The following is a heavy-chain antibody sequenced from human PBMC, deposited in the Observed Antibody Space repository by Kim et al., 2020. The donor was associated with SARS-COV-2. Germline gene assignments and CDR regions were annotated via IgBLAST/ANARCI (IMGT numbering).Heavy chain of an antibody. J-gene: IGHJ3*01. CDR2: IIPIFGTA. D-gene: IGHD4-17*01. CDR3: ASGMTTVTTPLF. CDR1: GGTFSSYA. Sequence: SVKVSCKASGGTFSSYAISWVRQAPGQGLEWMGGIIPIFGTANYAQKFQGRVTITADESTSTAYMELSSLRSEDTAVYYCASGMTTVTTPLFWGRGTMVTVSS. V-gene: IGHV1-69*13.